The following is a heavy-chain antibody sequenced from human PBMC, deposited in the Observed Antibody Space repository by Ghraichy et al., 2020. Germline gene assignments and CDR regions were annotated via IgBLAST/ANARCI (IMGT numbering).Heavy chain of an antibody. CDR3: ARGGLGYGMDV. D-gene: IGHD3-10*01. V-gene: IGHV3-33*01. CDR2: IWYDGSNK. CDR1: GFTFSSYG. J-gene: IGHJ6*02. Sequence: GSLRLSCAASGFTFSSYGMHWVRQAPGKGLEWVAVIWYDGSNKYYADSVKGRFTISRDNSKNTLYLQMNSLRAEDTAVYYCARGGLGYGMDVWGQGTTVTVSS.